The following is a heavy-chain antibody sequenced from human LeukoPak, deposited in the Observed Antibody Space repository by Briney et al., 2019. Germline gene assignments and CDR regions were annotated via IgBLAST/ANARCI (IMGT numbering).Heavy chain of an antibody. V-gene: IGHV4-39*07. CDR2: IYYRGST. CDR1: GGSISSSSYY. CDR3: ARDYDYVWGSQEKYFDY. Sequence: SETLSLTCTVSGGSISSSSYYWGWIRQPPGKGLEWIGSIYYRGSTYYNPSLKSRVTISVDTSKNQFSLKLSSVTAADTAVYYCARDYDYVWGSQEKYFDYWGQGTLVTVSS. J-gene: IGHJ4*02. D-gene: IGHD3-16*01.